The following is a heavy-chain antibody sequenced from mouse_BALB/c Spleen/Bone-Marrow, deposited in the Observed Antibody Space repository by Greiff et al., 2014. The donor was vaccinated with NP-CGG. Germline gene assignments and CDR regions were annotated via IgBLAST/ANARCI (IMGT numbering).Heavy chain of an antibody. J-gene: IGHJ2*01. CDR2: IRLKSNNYAT. D-gene: IGHD1-2*01. CDR3: TRVLRLFDY. V-gene: IGHV6-6*02. Sequence: EVHLVESGGGLVQPGGSMKLSCVASGFTFSNYWMTWVRQSPEKGLEWVAEIRLKSNNYATHYAESVKGRFTISRDDSKGSVCLQMNNLRAEDSGIYYCTRVLRLFDYWGQGTTLTVSS. CDR1: GFTFSNYW.